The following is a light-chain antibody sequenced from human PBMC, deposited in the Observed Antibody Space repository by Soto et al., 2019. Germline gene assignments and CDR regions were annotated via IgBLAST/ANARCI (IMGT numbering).Light chain of an antibody. CDR2: GAS. V-gene: IGKV3-20*01. CDR1: QSVTSNY. Sequence: EIVLTQSPGTLSLSPGERATLSCGASQSVTSNYLAWYQQKPGQAPRLLIFGASIRVTGIPDRFIGSGSGTDFTLTISRLEPEDFATYYCLQHNSYPRTFGQGTKLEIK. CDR3: LQHNSYPRT. J-gene: IGKJ2*02.